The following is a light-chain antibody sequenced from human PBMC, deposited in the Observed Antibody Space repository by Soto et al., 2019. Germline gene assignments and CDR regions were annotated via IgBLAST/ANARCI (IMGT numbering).Light chain of an antibody. CDR3: CSYAGSFTYV. V-gene: IGLV2-11*01. CDR2: DVS. Sequence: QSVLTQPPSVSGSPGQSVSISCTGTSSDVGGYNYVSWYQQHPGKAPKVMIYDVSKRPSGVPDRFSGSKSGNTASLTISGLQSEDEADYDCCSYAGSFTYVFGTGTKVTVL. CDR1: SSDVGGYNY. J-gene: IGLJ1*01.